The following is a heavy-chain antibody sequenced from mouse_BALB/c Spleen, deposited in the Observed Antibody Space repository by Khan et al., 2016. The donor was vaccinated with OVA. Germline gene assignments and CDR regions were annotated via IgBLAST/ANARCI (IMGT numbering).Heavy chain of an antibody. V-gene: IGHV1S81*02. CDR2: INPSNGRT. CDR1: GYTFISYW. Sequence: QVQLQQPGAELVKPGASVKLSCKASGYTFISYWIHWVKQRPGQGLEWIGEINPSNGRTNYNEKFKTKATLTVDKSSSTAYMQISSLTSEDSAVYYCARWGSSYAMDYWGQGTSVTVSS. J-gene: IGHJ4*01. CDR3: ARWGSSYAMDY.